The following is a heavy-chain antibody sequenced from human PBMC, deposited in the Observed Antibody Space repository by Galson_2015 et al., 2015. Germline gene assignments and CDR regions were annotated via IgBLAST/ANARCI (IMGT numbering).Heavy chain of an antibody. CDR3: ARLADYDSSGYLVDAFDI. Sequence: RYSPSFQGQVTISADKSISTAYLQWSSLKASDTAMYYCARLADYDSSGYLVDAFDIWGQGTMVTVSS. J-gene: IGHJ3*02. V-gene: IGHV5-51*01. D-gene: IGHD3-22*01.